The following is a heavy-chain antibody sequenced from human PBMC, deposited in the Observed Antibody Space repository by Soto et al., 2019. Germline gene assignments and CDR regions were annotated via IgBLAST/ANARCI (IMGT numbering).Heavy chain of an antibody. J-gene: IGHJ4*02. V-gene: IGHV1-46*01. CDR3: ARVKKHGKVFDY. CDR2: INPSGGST. Sequence: GASVKVSCKASGYTFTSYYIHWVRQAPGQGLEWMGIINPSGGSTSYAQKFQGRVTVTRDTSTSTVYMEMSSLRFEDTAVYYCARVKKHGKVFDYWGQGTLVTVSS. CDR1: GYTFTSYY.